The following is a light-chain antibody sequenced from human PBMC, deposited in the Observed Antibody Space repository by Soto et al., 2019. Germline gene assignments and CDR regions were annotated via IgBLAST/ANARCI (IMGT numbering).Light chain of an antibody. Sequence: QAVLTQPPSVTGAPGQRVTISCIWNNSNIGTGYGVHWYQQFPGTAPRLLTYGDNNRPSGVPDRFSGSKSGTSASLAITGLQAEDEAEYYCQSYDTSRFGLMFGGGTKLTVL. CDR1: NSNIGTGYG. CDR3: QSYDTSRFGLM. CDR2: GDN. V-gene: IGLV1-40*01. J-gene: IGLJ3*02.